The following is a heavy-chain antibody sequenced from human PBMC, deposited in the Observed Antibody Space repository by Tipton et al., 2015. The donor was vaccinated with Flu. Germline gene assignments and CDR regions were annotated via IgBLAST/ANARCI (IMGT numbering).Heavy chain of an antibody. CDR3: ARTGYSSSWLYFQH. CDR2: INHSGST. Sequence: TLSLTCTVSGGSISSYTYYWGWFRQSPGTGLEWIGEINHSGSTNYNPSLKSRVTISVDTSKNQFSLKLSSVTAADTAVYYCARTGYSSSWLYFQHWGQGTLVTVSS. J-gene: IGHJ1*01. V-gene: IGHV4-39*07. CDR1: GGSISSYTYY. D-gene: IGHD6-13*01.